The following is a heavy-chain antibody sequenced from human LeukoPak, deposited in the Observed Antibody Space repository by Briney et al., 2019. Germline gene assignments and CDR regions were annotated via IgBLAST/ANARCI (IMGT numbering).Heavy chain of an antibody. J-gene: IGHJ4*02. CDR1: GGSISSYY. CDR3: ASSYYDSSGYPIFDY. D-gene: IGHD3-22*01. Sequence: SETLSLTCTVSGGSISSYYWSWIRQPPGKGLEWIGYIYYSGSTNYNPSLKSRVTMSVDTSKNQFSLKLSSVTAADTAVYYCASSYYDSSGYPIFDYWGQGTLVTVSS. CDR2: IYYSGST. V-gene: IGHV4-59*12.